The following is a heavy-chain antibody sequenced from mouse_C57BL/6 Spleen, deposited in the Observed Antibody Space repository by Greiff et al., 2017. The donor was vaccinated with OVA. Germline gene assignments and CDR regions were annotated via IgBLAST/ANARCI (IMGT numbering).Heavy chain of an antibody. Sequence: EVQVVESGGGLVKPGGSLKLSCAASGFTFSDYGMHWVRQAPEKGLEWVAYISSGSSTIYYADTVTGRFTISRDNAKNPLFLQMTSLRSEDTALYYCARGFTPVVARNWYFDVWGTGTTVTVSS. V-gene: IGHV5-17*01. D-gene: IGHD1-1*01. J-gene: IGHJ1*03. CDR3: ARGFTPVVARNWYFDV. CDR1: GFTFSDYG. CDR2: ISSGSSTI.